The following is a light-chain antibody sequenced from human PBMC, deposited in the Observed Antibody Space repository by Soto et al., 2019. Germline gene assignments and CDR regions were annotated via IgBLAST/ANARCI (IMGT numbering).Light chain of an antibody. CDR2: GAS. Sequence: EIVLTQSPGTLSLSPGERATLSCRASQSVSSSYFAWYQQKPGQAPRLLIYGASSRATGIPDRFSGSGSGKDFTLTISRLEPEDFAVYYCQQYGSSPYTFGQGPKLEIK. J-gene: IGKJ2*01. CDR3: QQYGSSPYT. V-gene: IGKV3-20*01. CDR1: QSVSSSY.